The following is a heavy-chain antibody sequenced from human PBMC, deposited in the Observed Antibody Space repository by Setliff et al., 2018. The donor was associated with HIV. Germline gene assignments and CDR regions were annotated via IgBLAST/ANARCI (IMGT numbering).Heavy chain of an antibody. CDR1: GGSFSGYF. CDR3: ARVGDFYDSSGYYSVLDAFDI. Sequence: PSETLSLTCAVYGGSFSGYFWSWIRQPPGKGREWIGEINHGGGTNYNPSLKSRVTISVDTSKNQFSLKLSSVTAADTAVYYCARVGDFYDSSGYYSVLDAFDIWGRGTMVTVSS. J-gene: IGHJ3*02. V-gene: IGHV4-34*01. D-gene: IGHD3-22*01. CDR2: INHGGGT.